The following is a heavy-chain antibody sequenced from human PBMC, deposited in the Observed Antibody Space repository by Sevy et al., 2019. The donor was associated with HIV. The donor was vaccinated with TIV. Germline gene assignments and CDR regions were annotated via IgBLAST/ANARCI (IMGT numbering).Heavy chain of an antibody. Sequence: GGSLRLSCAASGFTFSSYSMNWVRQAPGKGLVWVSSISSSSSYIYYADSVKGRFTISRDNAKNSLYLQMNSLRAEDTAVYYCARDANYDFWSGYYWITSNWFDPWGQGTLVTVSS. V-gene: IGHV3-21*01. CDR1: GFTFSSYS. CDR2: ISSSSSYI. J-gene: IGHJ5*02. D-gene: IGHD3-3*01. CDR3: ARDANYDFWSGYYWITSNWFDP.